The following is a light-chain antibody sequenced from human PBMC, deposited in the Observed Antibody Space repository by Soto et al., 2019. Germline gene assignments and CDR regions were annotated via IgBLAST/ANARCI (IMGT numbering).Light chain of an antibody. CDR3: QQYGSFPSA. Sequence: EIVLTQSPATLSLSPGERATLSCRASQSVSSDYLAWYQQKPGQAPRLLIYGASSRATGVPDRFSGSGSGTDFTLTITSLEPEDFAVYYCQQYGSFPSAFGRGTKVEIK. CDR1: QSVSSDY. CDR2: GAS. V-gene: IGKV3-20*01. J-gene: IGKJ1*01.